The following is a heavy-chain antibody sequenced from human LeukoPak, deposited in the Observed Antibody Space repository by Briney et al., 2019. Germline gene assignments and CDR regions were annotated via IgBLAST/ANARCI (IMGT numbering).Heavy chain of an antibody. CDR1: GFTFSSHT. Sequence: GGSLRLSCAASGFTFSSHTMNWVRQPPGKGLEWVSNIGTSSTTIYYADSVKGRFTISRDNAKNSLYLQMNSLRADDTAVYYCASTIFGVVPSATWDYWGQGTLVTVSS. CDR2: IGTSSTTI. CDR3: ASTIFGVVPSATWDY. D-gene: IGHD3-3*01. J-gene: IGHJ4*02. V-gene: IGHV3-48*01.